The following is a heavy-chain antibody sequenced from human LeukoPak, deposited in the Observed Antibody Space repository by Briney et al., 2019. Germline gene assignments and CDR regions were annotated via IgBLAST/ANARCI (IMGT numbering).Heavy chain of an antibody. V-gene: IGHV3-66*01. CDR1: GFTVSSNY. J-gene: IGHJ4*02. CDR3: ARDYDILTGSFDY. D-gene: IGHD3-9*01. CDR2: IYSGGST. Sequence: PGGSLRLSCAASGFTVSSNYMSWVRQAPGKGLEWVSVIYSGGSTYYADSVKGRFTISRDNSKNTLYLQMNSLRAEDTAVYYCARDYDILTGSFDYWGQGTLVTVSS.